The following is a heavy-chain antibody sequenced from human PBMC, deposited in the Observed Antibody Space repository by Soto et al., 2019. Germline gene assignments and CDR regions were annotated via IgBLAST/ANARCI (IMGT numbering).Heavy chain of an antibody. CDR3: ARGDSSWGYYYYYGMDV. CDR2: IYYSGST. V-gene: IGHV4-39*02. D-gene: IGHD3-22*01. Sequence: SETQSLTCTVSGGSISSSSYYWGWIRQPPGKRLEWIGSIYYSGSTYYNPSLKSRVTISVDTSKNHFSLKLSSVTAAYTAVYYCARGDSSWGYYYYYGMDVWGQGTTVT. CDR1: GGSISSSSYY. J-gene: IGHJ6*02.